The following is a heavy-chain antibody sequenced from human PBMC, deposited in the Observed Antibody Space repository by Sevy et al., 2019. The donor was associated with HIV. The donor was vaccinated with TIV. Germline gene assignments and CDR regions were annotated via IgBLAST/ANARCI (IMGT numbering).Heavy chain of an antibody. D-gene: IGHD6-6*01. CDR2: ILYDGSNK. J-gene: IGHJ6*02. CDR1: GFTFSTYG. Sequence: GGSLRLSCTASGFTFSTYGLHWVRQAPGKGLEWVAVILYDGSNKYYGDSVKGRFTISRDNSKNTLYLQMNSLRGEDTAVYYCARGLAAFLGYYYGMDVWGQGTTVTASS. V-gene: IGHV3-30*04. CDR3: ARGLAAFLGYYYGMDV.